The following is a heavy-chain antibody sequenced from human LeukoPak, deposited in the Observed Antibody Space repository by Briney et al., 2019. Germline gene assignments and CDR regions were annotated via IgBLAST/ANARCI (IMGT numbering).Heavy chain of an antibody. D-gene: IGHD1-1*01. J-gene: IGHJ4*02. Sequence: GGSLRLSCAASGFTFSDYVMIWVRQAPGKGLEWVSGINWNGGSTGYADSVKGRFTISRDNAKNSLYLQMNSLRAEDTALYYCARGTSDARYYFDYWGQGILVTVSS. CDR1: GFTFSDYV. CDR2: INWNGGST. V-gene: IGHV3-20*04. CDR3: ARGTSDARYYFDY.